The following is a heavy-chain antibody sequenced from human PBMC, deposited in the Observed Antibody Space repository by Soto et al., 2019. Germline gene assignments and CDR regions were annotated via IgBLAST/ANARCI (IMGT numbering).Heavy chain of an antibody. Sequence: ASVKVSCKASGYTFTSYDISWVRQATGQGLEWMGWMNPNSGNTGYAQKFQGRVTMTRNTSISTAYMELSSLRSEDTAVYYCACTLGYCSSTSCYAWPDDALDIWGQGTMVTVSS. CDR3: ACTLGYCSSTSCYAWPDDALDI. CDR1: GYTFTSYD. J-gene: IGHJ3*02. CDR2: MNPNSGNT. V-gene: IGHV1-8*01. D-gene: IGHD2-2*01.